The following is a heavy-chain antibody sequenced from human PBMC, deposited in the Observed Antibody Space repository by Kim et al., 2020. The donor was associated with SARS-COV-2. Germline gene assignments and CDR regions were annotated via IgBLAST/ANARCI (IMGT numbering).Heavy chain of an antibody. D-gene: IGHD4-17*01. CDR1: GFTFRSYG. CDR3: AKGLDYGGNSKFDY. CDR2: ISYDGRNQ. V-gene: IGHV3-30*02. Sequence: GGSLRLSCAASGFTFRSYGMHWVRQAPGKGLEWLVFISYDGRNQYYAYSVKGRFTISRDNSKNTLYLQMDSLRVEDTAVYYCAKGLDYGGNSKFDYWGQGTVVTVSS. J-gene: IGHJ4*02.